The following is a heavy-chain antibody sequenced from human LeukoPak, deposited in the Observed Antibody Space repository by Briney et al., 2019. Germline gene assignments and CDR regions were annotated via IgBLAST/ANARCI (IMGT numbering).Heavy chain of an antibody. V-gene: IGHV3-7*01. CDR1: AFTFSRYW. J-gene: IGHJ4*02. D-gene: IGHD3-10*01. CDR2: ISEDGSEK. Sequence: PGGSLRLSCAASAFTFSRYWTTWARQAPGKGLEWVANISEDGSEKYYLDSVRGRFTISRDNAKNSLYLQMDSLRAEDTAVYYCARLFVYGSGAEAFDYWGQGALVTVSS. CDR3: ARLFVYGSGAEAFDY.